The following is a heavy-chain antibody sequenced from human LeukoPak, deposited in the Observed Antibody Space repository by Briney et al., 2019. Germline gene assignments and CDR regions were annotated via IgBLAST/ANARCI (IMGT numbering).Heavy chain of an antibody. V-gene: IGHV4-30-2*05. CDR3: AREWDSSSWYYWFDP. CDR1: GGSISSGGYS. Sequence: PSETLSLTCAVSGGSISSGGYSWSWIRQPPGKGLEWIGYIYHSGSTYYNPSPKSRVTISVDTSKNQFSLKLSSVTAADTAVYYCAREWDSSSWYYWFDPWGQGTLVTVSS. D-gene: IGHD6-13*01. J-gene: IGHJ5*02. CDR2: IYHSGST.